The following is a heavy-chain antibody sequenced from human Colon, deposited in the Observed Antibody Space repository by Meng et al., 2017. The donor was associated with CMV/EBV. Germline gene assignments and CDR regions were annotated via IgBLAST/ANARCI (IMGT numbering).Heavy chain of an antibody. V-gene: IGHV3-7*02. CDR1: GFTFGSFW. CDR3: WVGHYFDS. J-gene: IGHJ4*01. Sequence: HLGGSGGGSFQPEGSLRVSCVTSGFTFGSFWMSWVRQAPGKGLEWVASIEEDGSETYYVDSVKGRFTISRDNAKKSLFLQMNSLGVEDTAVYPCWVGHYFDSWGHGALVTVSS. CDR2: IEEDGSET.